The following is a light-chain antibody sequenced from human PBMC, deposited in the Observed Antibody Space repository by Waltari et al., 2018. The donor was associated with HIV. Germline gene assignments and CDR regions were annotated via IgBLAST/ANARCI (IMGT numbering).Light chain of an antibody. J-gene: IGLJ2*01. Sequence: QAVVTQEPSLTVSPGGPVTPTCASSPGAVTSGHCPYWFQRRPGQAPKTLIYDTTNRHSWTPARFSGSLLGGKAALTLSGAQFEDEADYFCLLSFNGVVVFGGGTTLTVL. V-gene: IGLV7-46*01. CDR3: LLSFNGVVV. CDR2: DTT. CDR1: PGAVTSGHC.